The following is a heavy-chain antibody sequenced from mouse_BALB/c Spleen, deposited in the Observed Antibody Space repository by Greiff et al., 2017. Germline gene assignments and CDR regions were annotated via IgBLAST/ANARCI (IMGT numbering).Heavy chain of an antibody. CDR2: IDPETGGT. D-gene: IGHD2-10*02. CDR3: TREYGKSSYAMDY. Sequence: QVQLQQSGAELVRPGASVTLSCKASGYTFTDYEMHWVKQTPVHGLEWIGAIDPETGGTAYNQKFKGKATLTADKSSSTAYMELRSLTSEDSAVYYCTREYGKSSYAMDYWGQGTSVTVSS. V-gene: IGHV1-15*01. CDR1: GYTFTDYE. J-gene: IGHJ4*01.